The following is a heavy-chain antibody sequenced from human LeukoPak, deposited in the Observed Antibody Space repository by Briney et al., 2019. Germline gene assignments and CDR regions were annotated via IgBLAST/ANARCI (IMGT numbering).Heavy chain of an antibody. J-gene: IGHJ4*02. Sequence: GGSLRLSCAASGFTFSTYDMYWVRQAPGKGLEWVSYISSSGTTIYYADSVKGRFTISRDNAKNSLYLQMNSLRAEDTAVYYCARRYCSSTSCLIDYWGQGTLVTVSS. V-gene: IGHV3-48*03. D-gene: IGHD2-2*01. CDR1: GFTFSTYD. CDR3: ARRYCSSTSCLIDY. CDR2: ISSSGTTI.